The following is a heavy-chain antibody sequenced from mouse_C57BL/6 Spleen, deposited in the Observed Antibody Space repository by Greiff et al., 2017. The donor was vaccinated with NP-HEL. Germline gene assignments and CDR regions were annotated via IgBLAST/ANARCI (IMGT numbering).Heavy chain of an antibody. V-gene: IGHV1-61*01. CDR1: GYTFTSYW. D-gene: IGHD1-1*01. CDR3: ARFDYYGSSLDY. Sequence: QVQLQQPGAELVRPGSSVKLSCKASGYTFTSYWMDWVKQRPGQGLEWIGNIYPSDSETNYNQKFKDKATLTVDKSSSTAYMQLSSLTSEDSAVYYCARFDYYGSSLDYWGQGTTLTVSS. J-gene: IGHJ2*01. CDR2: IYPSDSET.